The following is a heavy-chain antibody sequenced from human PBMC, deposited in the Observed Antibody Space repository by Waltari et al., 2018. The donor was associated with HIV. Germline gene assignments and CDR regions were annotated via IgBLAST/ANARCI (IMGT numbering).Heavy chain of an antibody. V-gene: IGHV1-18*01. Sequence: QVQLVQSGAEVKKPGASVKVSCKASGYTFTSYGISWVRQAPGQGLEWMGWVSAYNGNTNDAQKRQGRVTMTTDTSTSTAYMELRSLRSDDTAVYYCARINCTSVSCYASLDYWGQGTLVTVSS. J-gene: IGHJ4*02. CDR3: ARINCTSVSCYASLDY. CDR1: GYTFTSYG. CDR2: VSAYNGNT. D-gene: IGHD2-2*01.